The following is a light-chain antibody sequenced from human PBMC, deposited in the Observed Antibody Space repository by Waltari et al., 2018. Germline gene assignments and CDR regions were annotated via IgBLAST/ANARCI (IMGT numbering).Light chain of an antibody. CDR1: VLAENS. J-gene: IGLJ3*02. CDR3: HAAAGNIWF. V-gene: IGLV3-27*01. Sequence: SYELTQPFSVSVSPGQTATIPCSGDVLAENSVRWFQQKPGQAPILILYKDTDRASGIPERFSGSSSGSSVTLTITGALPEDEADYYCHAAAGNIWFFGGGTKLTVL. CDR2: KDT.